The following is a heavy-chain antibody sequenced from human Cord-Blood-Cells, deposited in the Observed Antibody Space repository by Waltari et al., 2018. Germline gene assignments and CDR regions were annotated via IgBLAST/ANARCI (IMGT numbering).Heavy chain of an antibody. CDR1: GFTFSSYS. D-gene: IGHD3-10*01. V-gene: IGHV3-21*01. CDR2: ISSSSSYI. CDR3: ARGVGSGSYSGYGMDV. J-gene: IGHJ6*02. Sequence: EVQLVESGGGLVKPGGSLRLSCAAPGFTFSSYSMNWVRQAPGKGLEWVSSISSSSSYIYYADSVKGRFTISRDNAKNSLYLQINSLRAEDTAVYYCARGVGSGSYSGYGMDVWGQGTTVTVSS.